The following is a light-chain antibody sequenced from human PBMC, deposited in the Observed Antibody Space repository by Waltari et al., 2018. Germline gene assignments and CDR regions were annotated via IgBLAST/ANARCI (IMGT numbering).Light chain of an antibody. CDR3: MQALQTPYT. J-gene: IGKJ2*01. CDR2: LGS. Sequence: DIVMTQSPLSLPVTPGEQASLSCRSSQSLLHNNGYNYLDWYLQKPGQSPQLLIYLGSNRASGVPDRFSGSGSGTDFTLKINRVEAEDVGVYYCMQALQTPYTFGQGTKLEI. V-gene: IGKV2-28*01. CDR1: QSLLHNNGYNY.